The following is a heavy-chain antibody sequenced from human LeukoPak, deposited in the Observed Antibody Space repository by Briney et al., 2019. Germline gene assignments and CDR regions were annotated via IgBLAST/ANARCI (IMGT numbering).Heavy chain of an antibody. CDR1: GGTFISYA. J-gene: IGHJ4*02. V-gene: IGHV1-69*01. CDR2: IIPIFGTA. Sequence: GSSVKVSCKASGGTFISYAISWVRQAPGQGLEWMGGIIPIFGTANYAQKFQGRVTITADESTSTAYMELSSLRSEDTAVYYCAREWNYGGVYFDYWGQGTLVTVSS. CDR3: AREWNYGGVYFDY. D-gene: IGHD4-23*01.